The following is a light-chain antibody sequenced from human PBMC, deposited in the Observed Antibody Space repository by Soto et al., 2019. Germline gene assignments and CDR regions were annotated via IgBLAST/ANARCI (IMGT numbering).Light chain of an antibody. Sequence: QSVLTQQPSASGTPGQRVTISCSGSSSNIGSNTVNWYQQLPGTAPKLLIYSNNVRPSGVPDRFSGSISGTSASLAISGLQSEDEADYYCAAWDDSLDGRVVFGGGTKLTVL. V-gene: IGLV1-44*01. CDR1: SSNIGSNT. CDR3: AAWDDSLDGRVV. CDR2: SNN. J-gene: IGLJ2*01.